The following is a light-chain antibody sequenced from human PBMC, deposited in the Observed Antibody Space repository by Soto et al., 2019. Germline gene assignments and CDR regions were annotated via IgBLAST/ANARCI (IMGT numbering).Light chain of an antibody. CDR1: QSLVFSDGNTF. CDR2: KVS. CDR3: MHGSHWQPRYT. J-gene: IGKJ2*01. Sequence: DVVMTQSPLSLPVTLGQPASISCRSSQSLVFSDGNTFFNWFHQRPGQSPRRLIYKVSKRDSGVPDRFSGSESATDFTLRISRVEAEDVGVYYCMHGSHWQPRYTFGQGTKLEIK. V-gene: IGKV2-30*01.